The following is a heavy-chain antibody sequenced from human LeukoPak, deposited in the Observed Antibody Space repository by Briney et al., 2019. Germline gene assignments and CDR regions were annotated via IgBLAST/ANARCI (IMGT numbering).Heavy chain of an antibody. CDR1: GGTFSGYA. CDR3: ARHSHNYDFWSGYPLDY. D-gene: IGHD3-3*01. J-gene: IGHJ4*02. Sequence: SVKVSCKASGGTFSGYAISWVRQAPGQGLEWMGGIIPIFGTANYAQKFQGRVTITTDESTSTAYMELSSLRSEDTAVYYCARHSHNYDFWSGYPLDYWGQGTLVTVSS. V-gene: IGHV1-69*05. CDR2: IIPIFGTA.